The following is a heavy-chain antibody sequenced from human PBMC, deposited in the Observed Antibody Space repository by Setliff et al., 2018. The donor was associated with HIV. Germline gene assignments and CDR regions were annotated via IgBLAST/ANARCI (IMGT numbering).Heavy chain of an antibody. CDR2: IVPLLGVP. CDR1: GGTFSYYT. V-gene: IGHV1-69*02. J-gene: IGHJ3*02. CDR3: ARSIHRYCSSTSCYANRGYAFDI. D-gene: IGHD2-2*01. Sequence: SVKVSCKASGGTFSYYTFTWVRQAPGQGLEWLGRIVPLLGVPDYAQKFQGRVTFTAERSTSTDYMELSRLRSEDTAVYYCARSIHRYCSSTSCYANRGYAFDIWGQGTMVTVSS.